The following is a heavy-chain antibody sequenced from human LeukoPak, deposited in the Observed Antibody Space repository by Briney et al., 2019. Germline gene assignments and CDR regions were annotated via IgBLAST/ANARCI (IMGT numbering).Heavy chain of an antibody. V-gene: IGHV3-23*01. CDR2: ISGSGGST. J-gene: IGHJ4*02. CDR3: AKGSQIVGATDFDY. Sequence: GGSLRLSCAASGFTFSVYAMTWVRQAPGKGLQWVSGISGSGGSTYYADFVKGRFTISRDNSKNTLYLQMNSLRAEDTALYYCAKGSQIVGATDFDYWGQGIPVTVSS. D-gene: IGHD1-26*01. CDR1: GFTFSVYA.